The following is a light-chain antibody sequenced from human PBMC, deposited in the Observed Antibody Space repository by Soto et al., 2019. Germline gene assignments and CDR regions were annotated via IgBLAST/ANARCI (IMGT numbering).Light chain of an antibody. Sequence: EIVLTQSPATLSVSPGERATLSCRASQSIDNKLAWYQQKPGQAPGLLIYHASIRATGIPARFSGTGSGTVFTLTISSLQSEDFAVYYCQQYNNWLTFGPGTKV. CDR2: HAS. V-gene: IGKV3-15*01. CDR3: QQYNNWLT. J-gene: IGKJ3*01. CDR1: QSIDNK.